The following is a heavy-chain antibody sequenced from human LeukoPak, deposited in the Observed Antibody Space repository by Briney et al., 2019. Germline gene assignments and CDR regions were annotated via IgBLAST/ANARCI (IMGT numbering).Heavy chain of an antibody. CDR3: AKSSLTMIVAIDY. J-gene: IGHJ4*02. Sequence: PGGSLRLSCAASKFTFSSYAMSWVRQTPGKGLEWVSTMSGSGGSTYYADSVKGRFTISRDNSKNTLYLQMSSLRAEDTAVYYCAKSSLTMIVAIDYWGQGTLVTVSS. CDR1: KFTFSSYA. V-gene: IGHV3-23*01. CDR2: MSGSGGST. D-gene: IGHD3-22*01.